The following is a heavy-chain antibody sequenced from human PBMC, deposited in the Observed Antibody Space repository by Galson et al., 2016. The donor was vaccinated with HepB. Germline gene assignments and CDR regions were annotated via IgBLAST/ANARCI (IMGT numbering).Heavy chain of an antibody. J-gene: IGHJ3*02. D-gene: IGHD1-26*01. V-gene: IGHV3-53*01. CDR2: IYSGGST. CDR3: AKDRGFYRGTYHDGFDI. Sequence: WVRQAPGKGLEWVSVIYSGGSTYYGDSVKGRFTISRDNSKNTVYLQMNSLRVDDTAVYYCAKDRGFYRGTYHDGFDIWGQGTLVTVSS.